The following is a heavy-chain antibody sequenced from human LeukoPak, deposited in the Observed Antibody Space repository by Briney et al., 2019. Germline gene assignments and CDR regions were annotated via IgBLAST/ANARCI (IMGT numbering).Heavy chain of an antibody. J-gene: IGHJ4*02. D-gene: IGHD1-26*01. CDR1: GFTFSAYA. Sequence: GGSLRLSCEASGFTFSAYAMTWVRQAPGKGLEYVSVISASGDWIYYADSVKGRFTISRDNSKNTLYLQMSSLRADDTAVYYCVKDLSGSYTFDYWGQGTLVTVSS. CDR3: VKDLSGSYTFDY. V-gene: IGHV3-64D*08. CDR2: ISASGDWI.